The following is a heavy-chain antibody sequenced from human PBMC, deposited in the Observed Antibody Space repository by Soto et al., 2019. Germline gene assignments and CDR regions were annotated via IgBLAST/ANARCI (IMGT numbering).Heavy chain of an antibody. Sequence: SETLSLTCTVSGGSISSYYWSWIRQPPGKGLEWIGYIYYSGSTNYNPSLKSRVTISVDTSKNQFSLKLSSVTAADTAVYYCARSPSLTRPVDAFDIWGQGTMVT. CDR1: GGSISSYY. J-gene: IGHJ3*02. CDR3: ARSPSLTRPVDAFDI. V-gene: IGHV4-59*08. CDR2: IYYSGST. D-gene: IGHD3-9*01.